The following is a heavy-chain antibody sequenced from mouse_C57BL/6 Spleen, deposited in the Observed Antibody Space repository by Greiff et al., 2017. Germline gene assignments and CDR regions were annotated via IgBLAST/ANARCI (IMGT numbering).Heavy chain of an antibody. D-gene: IGHD1-3*01. V-gene: IGHV10-1*01. CDR3: VRLGSAYAMDY. Sequence: EVKLMESGGGLVQPKGSLKLSCAASGFSFNTYAMNWVRQAPGKGLEWVARIRSKSNNYATYYADSVKDRFTISRDDSESMLYLQMNNLKTEDTAMYYCVRLGSAYAMDYWGQGTSVTVSS. J-gene: IGHJ4*01. CDR1: GFSFNTYA. CDR2: IRSKSNNYAT.